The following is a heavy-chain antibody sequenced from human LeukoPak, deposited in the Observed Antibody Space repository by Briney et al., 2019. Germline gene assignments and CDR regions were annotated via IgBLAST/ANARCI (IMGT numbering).Heavy chain of an antibody. CDR2: MFPGDSDT. CDR1: GYNFASYW. Sequence: GESLKISCQGFGYNFASYWIAWVRQMPGKGLEWLGIMFPGDSDTRYSPSFQGQVTISADKSTSTAYLQWSSLKASDTAMYYCARRDRSGWFSFDYWGQGTLVTVSS. CDR3: ARRDRSGWFSFDY. D-gene: IGHD6-19*01. J-gene: IGHJ4*02. V-gene: IGHV5-51*01.